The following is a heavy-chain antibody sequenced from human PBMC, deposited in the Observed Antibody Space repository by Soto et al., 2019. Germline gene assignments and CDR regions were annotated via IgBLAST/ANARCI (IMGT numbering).Heavy chain of an antibody. CDR2: INPNSGGT. CDR1: GYTFTGYY. J-gene: IGHJ6*02. Sequence: GASVKVSCKASGYTFTGYYMHWVRQAPGQGLEWMGWINPNSGGTNYAQKFQGWVTMTRDTSISTAYMELSRLRSDDTAVYYCARSGGYRYGWGNYYGMGVWGQVTTLTVSS. CDR3: ARSGGYRYGWGNYYGMGV. V-gene: IGHV1-2*04. D-gene: IGHD5-18*01.